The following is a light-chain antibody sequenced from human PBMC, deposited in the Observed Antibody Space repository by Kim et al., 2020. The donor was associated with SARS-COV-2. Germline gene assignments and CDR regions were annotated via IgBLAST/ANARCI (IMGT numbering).Light chain of an antibody. CDR2: SAS. V-gene: IGKV1-39*01. Sequence: DIQLTQSPSSLSASVGDRVTITCRASQSITSYLNWYFQKPGKAPKLLIYSASNLQSGVPSKFRGSGWGTDFTLTISGLQPDDFGIYYCQESYSDSYTFGPGTKVDIK. CDR3: QESYSDSYT. J-gene: IGKJ3*01. CDR1: QSITSY.